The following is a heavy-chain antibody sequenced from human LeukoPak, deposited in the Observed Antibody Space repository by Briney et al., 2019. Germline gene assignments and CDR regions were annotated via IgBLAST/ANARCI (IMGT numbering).Heavy chain of an antibody. CDR2: IIPIFGTA. D-gene: IGHD3-10*01. CDR3: ARDPRARSGSYYYYYYGMDV. Sequence: ASVKVSCKASGYTFTSYGISWVRQAPGQGLEWMGGIIPIFGTANYAQKFQGRVTITADESTSTAYMELSSLRSEDTAVYYCARDPRARSGSYYYYYYGMDVWGQGTTVTVSS. V-gene: IGHV1-69*13. J-gene: IGHJ6*02. CDR1: GYTFTSYG.